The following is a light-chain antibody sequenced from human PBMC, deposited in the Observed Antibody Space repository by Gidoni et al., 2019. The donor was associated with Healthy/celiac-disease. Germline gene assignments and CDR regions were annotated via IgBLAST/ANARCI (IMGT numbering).Light chain of an antibody. CDR3: QQYGSSPLT. CDR2: GAS. CDR1: QSVSSSD. Sequence: EIVLTQSPGTLSLSPGERATLSCRASQSVSSSDLAWYQQKPGQAPRPLIYGASSRATGIPDRVSGSGSGTDFTLTISRLEPEDFAVYYCQQYGSSPLTFGGGTKVEIK. J-gene: IGKJ4*01. V-gene: IGKV3-20*01.